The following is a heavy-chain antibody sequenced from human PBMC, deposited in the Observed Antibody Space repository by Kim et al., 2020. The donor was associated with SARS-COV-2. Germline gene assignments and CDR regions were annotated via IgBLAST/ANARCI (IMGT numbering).Heavy chain of an antibody. Sequence: YVDPVKGRFTIPRDNGKTSLYLQMNSLRAEDTAVYYCPRARRSSSYHPFDYWGQGNLVTVSS. V-gene: IGHV3-7*01. CDR3: PRARRSSSYHPFDY. D-gene: IGHD2-2*01. J-gene: IGHJ4*02.